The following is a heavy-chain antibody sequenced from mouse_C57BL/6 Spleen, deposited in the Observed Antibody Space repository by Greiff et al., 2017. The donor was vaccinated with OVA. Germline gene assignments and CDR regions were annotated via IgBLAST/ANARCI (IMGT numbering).Heavy chain of an antibody. CDR2: INPNNGGT. Sequence: VHVKQSGPELVKPGASVKMSCKASGYTFTDYNMHWVKQSHGKSLEWIGYINPNNGGTSYNQKFKGKATLTVNKSSSTAYMELRSLTSEDSAVYYCARLGYLRDFDYWGQGTTLTVSS. V-gene: IGHV1-22*01. CDR1: GYTFTDYN. D-gene: IGHD3-1*01. J-gene: IGHJ2*01. CDR3: ARLGYLRDFDY.